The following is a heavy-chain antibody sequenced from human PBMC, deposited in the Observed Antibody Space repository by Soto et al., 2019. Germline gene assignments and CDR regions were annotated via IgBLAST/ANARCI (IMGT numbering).Heavy chain of an antibody. CDR2: GQNGGTN. D-gene: IGHD3-10*01. CDR3: AVLLAGGGGDGN. CDR1: GASVNSRDYH. Sequence: QVQLQESGPGLAKPSETLSLTCTVSGASVNSRDYHWSWIRQPPVRVLEWIGQGQNGGTNEFDSSFLKSRLTFSLDASKNQFSLKLNSVTAADTAIYYCAVLLAGGGGDGNWGQGTLVTVSS. V-gene: IGHV4-61*08. J-gene: IGHJ4*02.